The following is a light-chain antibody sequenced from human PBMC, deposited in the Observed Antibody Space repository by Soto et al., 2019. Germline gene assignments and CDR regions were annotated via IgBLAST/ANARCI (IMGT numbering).Light chain of an antibody. J-gene: IGLJ2*01. CDR2: GNS. CDR3: QSYDSSLSGVV. V-gene: IGLV1-40*01. Sequence: QSVLTQPPSVSGGPGQRVTISCTGSSSNIGAGYDVHWYQQLPGTAPKLLIYGNSNRPSGVPDRFSGSKSGTSASLAITGLQAEDEADYYCQSYDSSLSGVVFGGGTKLTV. CDR1: SSNIGAGYD.